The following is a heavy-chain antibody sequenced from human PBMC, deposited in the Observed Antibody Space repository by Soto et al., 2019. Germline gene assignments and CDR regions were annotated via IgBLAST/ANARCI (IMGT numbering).Heavy chain of an antibody. J-gene: IGHJ4*02. Sequence: GGSLRLSCAASGFTFGDFTMHWIRQVPGKGLEWVSLISWNADSIYYGDSVQGRFTISRDNSKNSLYLQMTSLRPDDTALYYCVRGTGNRFAYYYFDYWGQGTQVTVSS. CDR2: ISWNADSI. CDR3: VRGTGNRFAYYYFDY. D-gene: IGHD1-26*01. CDR1: GFTFGDFT. V-gene: IGHV3-43*01.